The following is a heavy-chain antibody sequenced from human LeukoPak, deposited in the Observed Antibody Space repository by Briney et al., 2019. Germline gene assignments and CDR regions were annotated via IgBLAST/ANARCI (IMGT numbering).Heavy chain of an antibody. V-gene: IGHV3-7*01. Sequence: PGRSLRLSCAASGFTFDDYAMHWVRQAPGKGLEWVANIKEDGGEGYYVDSVRGRFTISRDNAKNSLYLQMNSLRAEDTAVYYCAREEGIAAAGTWSRKRPYGMDVWGQGTTVTVSS. D-gene: IGHD6-13*01. CDR1: GFTFDDYA. CDR3: AREEGIAAAGTWSRKRPYGMDV. J-gene: IGHJ6*02. CDR2: IKEDGGEG.